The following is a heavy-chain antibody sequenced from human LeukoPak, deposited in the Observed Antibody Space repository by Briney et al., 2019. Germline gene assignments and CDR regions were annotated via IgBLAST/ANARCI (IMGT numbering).Heavy chain of an antibody. Sequence: SETLSLTCTVSGGSISSDSSYWGWIRQPPGKGLEWIGTIYYTGSTYYNPSLKSRVTISVDTSRNQFSLKLSSVTAADTAVYYCASLAVAGLSEGYWGQGTLVIVSS. CDR3: ASLAVAGLSEGY. J-gene: IGHJ4*02. V-gene: IGHV4-39*01. CDR1: GGSISSDSSY. CDR2: IYYTGST. D-gene: IGHD6-19*01.